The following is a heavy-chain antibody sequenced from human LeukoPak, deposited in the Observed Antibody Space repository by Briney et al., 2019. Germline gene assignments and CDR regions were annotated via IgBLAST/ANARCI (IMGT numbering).Heavy chain of an antibody. J-gene: IGHJ4*02. CDR2: ISAYNGNT. CDR3: ARTPMITFGGVPFDY. D-gene: IGHD3-16*01. V-gene: IGHV1-18*01. CDR1: GYTFTSYG. Sequence: GASVKVSCKASGYTFTSYGIIWVRQAPGQGLEWMGWISAYNGNTNYAQKLQGRVTMTTDTSTSTAYMELRSLRSDDTAVYYCARTPMITFGGVPFDYWGQGTLVTVSS.